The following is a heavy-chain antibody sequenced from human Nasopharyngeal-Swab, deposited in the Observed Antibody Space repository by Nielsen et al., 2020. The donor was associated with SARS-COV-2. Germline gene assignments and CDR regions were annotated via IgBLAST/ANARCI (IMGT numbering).Heavy chain of an antibody. D-gene: IGHD3-10*01. CDR2: ISTSSTYI. CDR1: GFTFSNYL. V-gene: IGHV3-21*01. J-gene: IGHJ2*01. CDR3: ARDKITMVRGVRSYWYFDL. Sequence: GESLKISCAASGFTFSNYLMNWVRQAPGKGLEWVSSISTSSTYIYYADSVKGRFTISRDNAKNSLYLQMNSLRAEDTAVYYCARDKITMVRGVRSYWYFDLWGRGTLVTVS.